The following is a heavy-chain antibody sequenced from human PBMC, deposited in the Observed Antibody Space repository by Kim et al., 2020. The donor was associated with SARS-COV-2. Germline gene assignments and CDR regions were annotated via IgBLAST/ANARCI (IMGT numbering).Heavy chain of an antibody. CDR2: ISCNGSNT. Sequence: GGSLRLSCAASGFTFSSYAMRWVRQAPGKGLEWVSDISCNGSNTYYADSVKGRFTISRDNSKNTLYLQMNSLKAEDTAVYYCAREEPGTTFAGRNVMDV. CDR3: AREEPGTTFAGRNVMDV. V-gene: IGHV3-23*01. CDR1: GFTFSSYA. J-gene: IGHJ6*01. D-gene: IGHD1-7*01.